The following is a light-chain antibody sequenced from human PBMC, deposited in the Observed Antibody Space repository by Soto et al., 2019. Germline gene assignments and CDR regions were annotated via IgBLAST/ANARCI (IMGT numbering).Light chain of an antibody. V-gene: IGLV2-14*01. Sequence: QSVLTQPASVSGSPGQSITISCTGSSSAFGAYKYVSWYQQHPGKAPELMIYEVSNRPSGVSNRFSGSKSGNTASLTISGLQAEDEADYDCSSYTATRTVFGTGTKLTVL. CDR3: SSYTATRTV. CDR1: SSAFGAYKY. CDR2: EVS. J-gene: IGLJ1*01.